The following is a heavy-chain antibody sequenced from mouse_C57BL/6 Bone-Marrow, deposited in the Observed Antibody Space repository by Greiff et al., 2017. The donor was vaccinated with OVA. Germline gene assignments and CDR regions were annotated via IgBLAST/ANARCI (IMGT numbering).Heavy chain of an antibody. CDR2: ISNGGGST. D-gene: IGHD1-1*02. Sequence: EVMLVESGGGLVQPGGSLKLSCAASGFTFSDYYMYWVRQTPEKRLEWVAYISNGGGSTYYPDTVKGRFTISRDNAKNTLYLQMSRLKSEDTAMYYCARRVAYDWYFDVWGTGTTVTVSS. CDR3: ARRVAYDWYFDV. CDR1: GFTFSDYY. J-gene: IGHJ1*03. V-gene: IGHV5-12*01.